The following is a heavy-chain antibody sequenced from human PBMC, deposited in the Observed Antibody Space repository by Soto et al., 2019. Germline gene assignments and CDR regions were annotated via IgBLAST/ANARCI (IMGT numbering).Heavy chain of an antibody. Sequence: QVQLVESGGGVVQPGRSLRLSCAASGFTFSSYAMHWVRQAPGKGLEWVAVISYDGSNKYYADSVKGRFTISRDNSKNTLYLEKDTLGDEDTAVYYCARRGAAAATGNYNWFDPWGQGTLVTVSS. J-gene: IGHJ5*02. CDR1: GFTFSSYA. CDR3: ARRGAAAATGNYNWFDP. CDR2: ISYDGSNK. D-gene: IGHD6-13*01. V-gene: IGHV3-30-3*01.